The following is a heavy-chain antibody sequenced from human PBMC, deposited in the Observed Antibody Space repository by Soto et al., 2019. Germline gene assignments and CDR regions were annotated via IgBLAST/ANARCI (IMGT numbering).Heavy chain of an antibody. V-gene: IGHV4-30-4*01. D-gene: IGHD3-16*01. CDR1: GGSTSSDNY. Sequence: SETLSLSCTVSGGSTSSDNYWSWIRQPPGKGLEWIGHIYYSGNTDYNPSLKSRLAISIDTSKNQFSLKLSSVTAADTAVYFCAREGGESSDGLYYFDSWGQGSLVTVS. CDR3: AREGGESSDGLYYFDS. CDR2: IYYSGNT. J-gene: IGHJ4*02.